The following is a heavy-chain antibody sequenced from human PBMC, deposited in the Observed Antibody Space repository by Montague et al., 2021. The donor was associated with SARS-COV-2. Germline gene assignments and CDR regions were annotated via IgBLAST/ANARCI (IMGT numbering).Heavy chain of an antibody. CDR1: GGSIMAPDC. J-gene: IGHJ4*02. Sequence: SETLSLTCAVSGGSIMAPDCWSWVRQPPGKGLEWIGEIYEWGTTNHNPSLKSRVTMSVDNSKNQVSLELKSVTAADTAPYYCMRAGGRVNRPPVWGQGVLVTVSS. CDR3: MRAGGRVNRPPV. D-gene: IGHD4-23*01. CDR2: IYEWGTT. V-gene: IGHV4-4*02.